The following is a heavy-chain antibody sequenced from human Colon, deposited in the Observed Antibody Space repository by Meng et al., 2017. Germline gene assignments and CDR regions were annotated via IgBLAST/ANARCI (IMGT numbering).Heavy chain of an antibody. CDR2: IWYDGSNK. CDR1: GFTFSNCG. Sequence: GESLKISCAASGFTFSNCGMHWVRQVPGTGLEWVAIIWYDGSNKYYVDSVKGRFTISRDNSKNTLYLQMDSLRAEDTAVYYCARDMVGAAGAFDMWGQGTMVPSPQ. V-gene: IGHV3-33*01. D-gene: IGHD1-26*01. CDR3: ARDMVGAAGAFDM. J-gene: IGHJ3*02.